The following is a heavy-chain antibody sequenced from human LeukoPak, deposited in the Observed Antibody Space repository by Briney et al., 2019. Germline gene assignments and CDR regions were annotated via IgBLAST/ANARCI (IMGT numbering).Heavy chain of an antibody. CDR1: GGSISSNY. V-gene: IGHV4-59*01. CDR3: ARGTRYSSSWYFDY. D-gene: IGHD6-13*01. Sequence: SETLSLTCTVSGGSISSNYWNWIRQPPGKGLEWIGYIYYSGITNYNPSLKSRVTISQDTSKNQFSLKLSSVTAADTAVYYCARGTRYSSSWYFDYWGQGTLVTVSS. J-gene: IGHJ4*02. CDR2: IYYSGIT.